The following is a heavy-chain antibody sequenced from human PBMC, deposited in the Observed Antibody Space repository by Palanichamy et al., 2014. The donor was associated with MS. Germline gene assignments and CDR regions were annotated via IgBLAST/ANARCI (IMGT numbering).Heavy chain of an antibody. Sequence: EVQLVEVWGRSWSRPGGSLRLSCAASGFTFSSYSMNWVRQAPGKGLEWVSSISSSSSYIYYADSVKGRFTISRDNAKNPLYLQMNSLRAEDTAVYYCASAGYSSGWYSDYWGQGTLVTVSS. CDR3: ASAGYSSGWYSDY. V-gene: IGHV3-21*01. J-gene: IGHJ4*02. CDR2: ISSSSSYI. D-gene: IGHD6-19*01. CDR1: GFTFSSYS.